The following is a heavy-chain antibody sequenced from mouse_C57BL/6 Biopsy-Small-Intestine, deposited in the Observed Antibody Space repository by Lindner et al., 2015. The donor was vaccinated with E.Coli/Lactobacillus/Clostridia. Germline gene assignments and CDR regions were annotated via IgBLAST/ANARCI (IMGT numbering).Heavy chain of an antibody. V-gene: IGHV1-39*01. D-gene: IGHD1-1*01. Sequence: VQLQESGPELLKPGASVKISCKASGYSFTDYNMSWVKQSNGKSLEWIGVINPNSGTTTYNQKFKGKATLTVDQSSSTAYMQLNSLTSEDSAVYYCARSRDYGSSWFAYWGQGTLVTVSA. CDR2: INPNSGTT. CDR1: GYSFTDYN. CDR3: ARSRDYGSSWFAY. J-gene: IGHJ3*01.